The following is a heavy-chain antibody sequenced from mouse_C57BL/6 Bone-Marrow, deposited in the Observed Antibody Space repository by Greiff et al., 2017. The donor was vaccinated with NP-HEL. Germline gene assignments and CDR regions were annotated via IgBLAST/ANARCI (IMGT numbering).Heavy chain of an antibody. CDR1: GYTFTSYW. V-gene: IGHV1-61*01. J-gene: IGHJ2*01. CDR2: IYPSDSET. Sequence: VQLQQPGAELVRPGSSVKLSCKASGYTFTSYWMDWVKQRPGQGLEWIGNIYPSDSETHYNQKFKDKATLTVVKSSSTAYMQLSSLTSEDSAVYYCARTGPLYYFDYWGQGTTLTVSS. D-gene: IGHD3-1*01. CDR3: ARTGPLYYFDY.